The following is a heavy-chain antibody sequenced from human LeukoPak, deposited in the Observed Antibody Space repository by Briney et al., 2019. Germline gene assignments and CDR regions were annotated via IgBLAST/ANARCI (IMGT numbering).Heavy chain of an antibody. CDR3: AGGGPGGLEYYYDSSGYYSDY. J-gene: IGHJ4*02. V-gene: IGHV4-59*01. D-gene: IGHD3-22*01. Sequence: SETLSLTCTVSGGSISSYYWSWIRQPPGKGLEWIGYIYYSGSTNYNPSLKSRVTISVDTSKNQFSLKLSSVTAADTAVYYCAGGGPGGLEYYYDSSGYYSDYWGQGTLVTVSS. CDR1: GGSISSYY. CDR2: IYYSGST.